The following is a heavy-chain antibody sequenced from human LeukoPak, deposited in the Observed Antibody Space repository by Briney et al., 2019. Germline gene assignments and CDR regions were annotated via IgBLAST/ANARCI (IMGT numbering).Heavy chain of an antibody. J-gene: IGHJ4*02. V-gene: IGHV3-48*04. Sequence: PGGSLRLSCAASGFTFSSYNMNWVRQAPGKGLGWVSYISSTSSAIYYTDSVKGRFTISRDNAKNTLYLQMNSLRAEDTAVYYCARGGFRAYYCDSWGQGTLVTVSS. D-gene: IGHD3-10*01. CDR2: ISSTSSAI. CDR1: GFTFSSYN. CDR3: ARGGFRAYYCDS.